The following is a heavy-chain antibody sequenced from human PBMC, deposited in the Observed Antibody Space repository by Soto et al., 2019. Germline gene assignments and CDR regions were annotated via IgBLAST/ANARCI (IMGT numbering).Heavy chain of an antibody. CDR3: ARGVSVAYYFDY. CDR1: GGSISSGGYY. J-gene: IGHJ4*02. CDR2: IYYSGST. V-gene: IGHV4-31*03. Sequence: SETLSLTCTVSGGSISSGGYYWSWIRQHPGKGLEWIGYIYYSGSTYYNPSLKSRVTISVDTSKNQFSLKLSSVTAADTAVYYCARGVSVAYYFDYWGQGTLVTVSS. D-gene: IGHD1-26*01.